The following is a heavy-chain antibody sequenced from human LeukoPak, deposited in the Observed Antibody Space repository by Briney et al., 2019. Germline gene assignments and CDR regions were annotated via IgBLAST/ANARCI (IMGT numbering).Heavy chain of an antibody. CDR3: ATVSDSSGYYYYGAFDI. D-gene: IGHD3-22*01. Sequence: ASVKVSCKVSGYTRTELSMHWVRQAPGKGLERMGGFDPEDGETIYAQKFQGRVTMTEDTSTDTAYMELSSLRSEDTAVYYCATVSDSSGYYYYGAFDIWGQGTMVTVSS. J-gene: IGHJ3*02. CDR1: GYTRTELS. V-gene: IGHV1-24*01. CDR2: FDPEDGET.